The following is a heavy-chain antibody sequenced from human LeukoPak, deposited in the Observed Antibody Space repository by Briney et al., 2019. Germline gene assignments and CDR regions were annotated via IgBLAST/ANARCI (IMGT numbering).Heavy chain of an antibody. CDR3: ARHTSGIYIPDGALEI. V-gene: IGHV1-18*01. J-gene: IGHJ3*02. Sequence: ASVKVSCKASGYTFTSYGISWVRQAPGQGLEWMGWISAYNGNTNYAQKLQGRVTMTTDTSTSTAYMELRSLESDDTAVYFCARHTSGIYIPDGALEIWGQGTMVTVSS. CDR2: ISAYNGNT. D-gene: IGHD1-26*01. CDR1: GYTFTSYG.